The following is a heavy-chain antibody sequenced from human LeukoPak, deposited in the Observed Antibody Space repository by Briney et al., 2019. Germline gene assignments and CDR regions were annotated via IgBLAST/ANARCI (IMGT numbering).Heavy chain of an antibody. D-gene: IGHD3-22*01. CDR1: EFTFSSYS. J-gene: IGHJ4*02. CDR3: AREIGSDSSGYRDY. V-gene: IGHV3-48*04. Sequence: GGSLRLSCAASEFTFSSYSMNWVRQAPGKGLEWVSYISSSSSTMYYADSVKGRFTISRDNAKNSLYLQMNSLRAEDTAVYYCAREIGSDSSGYRDYWGQGTLVTVSS. CDR2: ISSSSSTM.